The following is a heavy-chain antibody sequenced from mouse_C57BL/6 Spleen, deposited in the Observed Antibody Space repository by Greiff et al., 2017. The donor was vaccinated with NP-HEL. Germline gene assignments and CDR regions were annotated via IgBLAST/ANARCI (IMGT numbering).Heavy chain of an antibody. V-gene: IGHV14-3*01. Sequence: VQLKESVAELVRPGASVKLSCTASGFNIKNTYMHWVKQRPEQGLEWIGRIDPANGNTKYAPKFQGKATITADTSSNTAYLQLSSLTSEDTAIYYCARRDDYLLLGFDYWGQGTTLTVSS. D-gene: IGHD2-4*01. CDR1: GFNIKNTY. CDR3: ARRDDYLLLGFDY. J-gene: IGHJ2*01. CDR2: IDPANGNT.